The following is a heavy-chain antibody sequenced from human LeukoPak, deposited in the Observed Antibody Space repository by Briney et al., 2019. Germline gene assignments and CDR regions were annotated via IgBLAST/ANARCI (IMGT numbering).Heavy chain of an antibody. CDR2: ISGSGGST. D-gene: IGHD2-15*01. Sequence: GSLRLSCAASGFSFGSSWMDWVRQAPGKGLEWVSAISGSGGSTYYADSVKGRFTISRDNSKNTLYLQMNSLRAEDTAVYYCAKESLGYCSGGSCYSGVNWFDPWGQGTLVTVSS. V-gene: IGHV3-23*01. J-gene: IGHJ5*02. CDR1: GFSFGSSW. CDR3: AKESLGYCSGGSCYSGVNWFDP.